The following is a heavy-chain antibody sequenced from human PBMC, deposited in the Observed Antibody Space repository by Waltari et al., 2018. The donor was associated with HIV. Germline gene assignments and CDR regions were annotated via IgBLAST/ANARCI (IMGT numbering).Heavy chain of an antibody. CDR2: LYYSGTS. Sequence: QLQLQESGPGLVKPSETLSLTCTVSGGSTRSTTYNWGWIRQSPGKGLEWIASLYYSGTSFYNPSLKTRVTISVHTSKNQFSLKVTSVTAADTAVYYCASSQRTHYYRGYFDFWGQGTLVTVSS. V-gene: IGHV4-39*01. CDR3: ASSQRTHYYRGYFDF. CDR1: GGSTRSTTYN. D-gene: IGHD3-22*01. J-gene: IGHJ4*02.